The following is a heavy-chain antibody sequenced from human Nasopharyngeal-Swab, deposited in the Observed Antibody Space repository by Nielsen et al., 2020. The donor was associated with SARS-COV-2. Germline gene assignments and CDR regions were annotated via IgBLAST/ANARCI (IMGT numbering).Heavy chain of an antibody. CDR3: ARESGYENYNWFDP. D-gene: IGHD5-12*01. CDR2: INPNSGGT. CDR1: GYTFTGYY. Sequence: ASVKVSCKASGYTFTGYYMHWVRQAHGQGLEWMGRINPNSGGTNYAQKFQGRVTMTRNTSISTAYMELSSLRSEDTAVYYCARESGYENYNWFDPWGQGTLVTVSS. V-gene: IGHV1-2*06. J-gene: IGHJ5*02.